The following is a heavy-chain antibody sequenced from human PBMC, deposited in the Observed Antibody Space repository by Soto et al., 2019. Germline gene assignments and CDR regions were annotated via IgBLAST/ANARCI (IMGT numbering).Heavy chain of an antibody. D-gene: IGHD6-6*01. Sequence: GGSLRLSCAASGFTFTSYAMSWVRQAPGKGLEWVSAIITGSGSTYYADSVKGWFTISRDNTKNTLYLQMNSLRAEDTAVYYCAEIAAPLYYYYGMDVWGQGTTVTVSS. V-gene: IGHV3-23*01. CDR3: AEIAAPLYYYYGMDV. CDR2: IITGSGST. CDR1: GFTFTSYA. J-gene: IGHJ6*02.